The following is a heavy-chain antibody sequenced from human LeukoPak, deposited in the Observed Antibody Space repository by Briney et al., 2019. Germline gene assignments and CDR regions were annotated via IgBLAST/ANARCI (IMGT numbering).Heavy chain of an antibody. CDR3: ARDLGGSSGYYALDY. D-gene: IGHD3-22*01. CDR1: GFTVSSNY. Sequence: GGSLRLSCAASGFTVSSNYMSWVRQAPGKGLEWVSVIYSGGSTYYADSVKGRFTISRDNSKNTLYLQMNSLRAEDTAVYYCARDLGGSSGYYALDYWGQGTLVTVSS. V-gene: IGHV3-53*05. J-gene: IGHJ4*02. CDR2: IYSGGST.